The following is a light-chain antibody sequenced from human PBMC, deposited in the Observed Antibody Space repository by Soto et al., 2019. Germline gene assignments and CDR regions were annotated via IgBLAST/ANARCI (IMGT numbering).Light chain of an antibody. V-gene: IGKV1-5*01. Sequence: DIQMTRSPSTLSASVGDRVTITCRASQSISSWLAWYQRKPGKAPKLLIYDASSLESGVPSRFSGSGSGTEFTLTISSLQPDDFATYYCQQYNSYWTFGQGTKVDIK. CDR3: QQYNSYWT. J-gene: IGKJ1*01. CDR2: DAS. CDR1: QSISSW.